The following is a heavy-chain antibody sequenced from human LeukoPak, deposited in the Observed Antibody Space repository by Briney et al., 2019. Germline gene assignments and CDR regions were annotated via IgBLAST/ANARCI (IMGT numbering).Heavy chain of an antibody. CDR3: ARLGDTYYYDSSGYYYGY. Sequence: GESLKISCKGSGYSFTSYWIGWVRQMPGKGLEWMGIIYPGDSDTRYSPSFQGQVTISADESISTAYLQWSSLKASDTAMYYCARLGDTYYYDSSGYYYGYWGQGTLVTVSS. J-gene: IGHJ4*02. D-gene: IGHD3-22*01. CDR1: GYSFTSYW. V-gene: IGHV5-51*01. CDR2: IYPGDSDT.